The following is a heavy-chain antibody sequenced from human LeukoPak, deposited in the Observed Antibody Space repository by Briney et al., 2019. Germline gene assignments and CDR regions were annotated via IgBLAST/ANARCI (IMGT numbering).Heavy chain of an antibody. CDR3: ARDQGCSSTSCYFGYYYYYYMDV. J-gene: IGHJ6*03. D-gene: IGHD2-2*01. CDR1: GGSISSYY. CDR2: ISYSGST. V-gene: IGHV4-59*01. Sequence: ASETLSLTCTVSGGSISSYYWSWLRQPPGKGLEWVGYISYSGSTNYNPSLKSRVTISVDTSKNQFSLKLSSVTAADTAVYYCARDQGCSSTSCYFGYYYYYYMDVWGKGTTVTASS.